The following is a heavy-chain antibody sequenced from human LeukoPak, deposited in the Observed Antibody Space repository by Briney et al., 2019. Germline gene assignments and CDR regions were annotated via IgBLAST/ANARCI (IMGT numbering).Heavy chain of an antibody. CDR3: AREADYAGYYFDY. J-gene: IGHJ4*02. Sequence: GGSLRLSCAASGFTTHAMNWIRQAPGKGLEWVSYISDSGTTIFYADSVKGRFTISRDNAKNSLYLQMNSLRAEDTAVYYCAREADYAGYYFDYWGQGTLVTVSS. CDR2: ISDSGTTI. V-gene: IGHV3-11*04. CDR1: GFTTHA. D-gene: IGHD4-17*01.